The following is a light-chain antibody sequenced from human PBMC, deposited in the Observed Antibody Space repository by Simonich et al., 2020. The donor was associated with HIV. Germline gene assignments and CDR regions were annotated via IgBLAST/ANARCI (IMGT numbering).Light chain of an antibody. CDR2: AAS. J-gene: IGKJ2*01. CDR1: QTISSY. CDR3: QRSYSIPYI. Sequence: DIQMTQSPSSLSASVGDRVTIHCRASQTISSYLNWYQQKPGKAPKLLIYAASSLQSGVPSRFSGSGSGTDFTLTISSLQPEDFATYYCQRSYSIPYIFGQGTKLEIK. V-gene: IGKV1-39*01.